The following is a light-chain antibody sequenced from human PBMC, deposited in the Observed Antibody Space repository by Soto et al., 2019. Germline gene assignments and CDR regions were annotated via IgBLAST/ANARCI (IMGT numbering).Light chain of an antibody. Sequence: EIVMTQSPATLSVSPGERATLSCRASQSVSSNLAWYQHKPGQAPRLLIFGASTRATGIPASFSGSGSGTEFTLTISSLQSEDFAVYSCQQYHYYVTFGQGTRLEIK. J-gene: IGKJ5*01. CDR3: QQYHYYVT. CDR2: GAS. CDR1: QSVSSN. V-gene: IGKV3-15*01.